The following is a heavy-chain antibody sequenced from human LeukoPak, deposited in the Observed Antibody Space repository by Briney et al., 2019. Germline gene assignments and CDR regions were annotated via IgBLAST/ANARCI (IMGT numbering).Heavy chain of an antibody. V-gene: IGHV3-30*18. CDR3: AKDRHSGGFYIDY. CDR1: GFTFSSYG. D-gene: IGHD3-22*01. Sequence: GGSLRLSCAASGFTFSSYGMHWVRQAPGKGLEWMAIISYDESNKYYAASVKGRFTISRDNSKNTLYLQMNSLRAEDTAVYYCAKDRHSGGFYIDYWGQGTLVTVSS. CDR2: ISYDESNK. J-gene: IGHJ4*02.